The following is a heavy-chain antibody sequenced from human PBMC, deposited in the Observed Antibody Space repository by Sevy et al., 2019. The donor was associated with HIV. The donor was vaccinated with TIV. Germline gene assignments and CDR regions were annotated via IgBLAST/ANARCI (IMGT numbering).Heavy chain of an antibody. D-gene: IGHD3-10*01. Sequence: SETLSLTCTVSGGSFNDFYWSWIRQSPGRGLEWIGSIYYNGNTNSNPSLRRRVTITAQTYRSKIALGLNVVTAADTAVYYCARGKVLFDHWGQGIVVTVSS. CDR2: IYYNGNT. V-gene: IGHV4-59*01. CDR3: ARGKVLFDH. J-gene: IGHJ4*02. CDR1: GGSFNDFY.